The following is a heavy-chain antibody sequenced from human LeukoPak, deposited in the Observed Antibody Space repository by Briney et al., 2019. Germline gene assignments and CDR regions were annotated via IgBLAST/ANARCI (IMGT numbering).Heavy chain of an antibody. Sequence: SETLSLTCTVSDDSITIYYWTWIRQPPGKGLEWIGRIYTSGSTDYNPSLKSRVTMSVDTSKNQFSLKLSSVTAADTAVYYCARDSGTTGEVKFDPWGQGTLVTVSS. D-gene: IGHD3-10*01. J-gene: IGHJ5*02. CDR2: IYTSGST. CDR3: ARDSGTTGEVKFDP. CDR1: DDSITIYY. V-gene: IGHV4-4*07.